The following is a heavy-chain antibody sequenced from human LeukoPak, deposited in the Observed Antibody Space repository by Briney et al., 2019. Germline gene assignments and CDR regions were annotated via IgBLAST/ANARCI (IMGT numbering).Heavy chain of an antibody. D-gene: IGHD4-17*01. Sequence: SETLSLTCIVSGGSISGYYWTWIRQPPGRGLEWIGYSYYSGSTNYNPSLKSRVIISVDTSKNQFSLKLSSVTAADTAVYYCASQLRPGGLAFDIWGQGTMVTVSS. J-gene: IGHJ3*02. CDR2: SYYSGST. CDR1: GGSISGYY. CDR3: ASQLRPGGLAFDI. V-gene: IGHV4-59*08.